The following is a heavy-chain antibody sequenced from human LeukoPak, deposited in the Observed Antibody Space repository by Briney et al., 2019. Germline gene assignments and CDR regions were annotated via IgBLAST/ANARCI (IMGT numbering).Heavy chain of an antibody. V-gene: IGHV1-18*01. CDR2: ISAYNGNT. CDR1: GYTFTSYG. CDR3: AVMLYGSGPYY. Sequence: ASVKVSCKASGYTFTSYGIRWVRQAPGQGLEWMGWISAYNGNTNYAQKLQGRVTMTTDTSTTTGHMELRSLRSDDTAVYYCAVMLYGSGPYYWGQGTLVTVSS. J-gene: IGHJ4*02. D-gene: IGHD3-10*01.